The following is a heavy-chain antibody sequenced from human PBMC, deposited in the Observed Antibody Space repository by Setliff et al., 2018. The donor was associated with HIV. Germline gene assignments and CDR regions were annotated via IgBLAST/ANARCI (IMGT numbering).Heavy chain of an antibody. V-gene: IGHV4-61*02. Sequence: SETLSLTCTVSGGSISSGDYYWTWIRQPAGKGLQWIGRIHTSGNTNYNPSLKSRVTISVDTSKNQFSLKLSSVTAADTAVYYCEAATVGETGYYGIDVWGPGSTVTVSS. CDR1: GGSISSGDYY. CDR2: IHTSGNT. J-gene: IGHJ6*02. D-gene: IGHD1-26*01. CDR3: EAATVGETGYYGIDV.